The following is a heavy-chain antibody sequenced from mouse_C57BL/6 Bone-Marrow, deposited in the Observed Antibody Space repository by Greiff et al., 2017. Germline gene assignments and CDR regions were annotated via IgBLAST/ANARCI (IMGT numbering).Heavy chain of an antibody. J-gene: IGHJ3*01. CDR2: ISSGGSYT. Sequence: EVQRVESGGDLVKPGGSLKLSCAASGFTFSSYGMSWVRQTPDKRLEWVATISSGGSYTYYPDSVKGRFTISRDNAKNTLYLQMSSLKSEDTAMYYCARHWFLLLRPCAYWGQGTLVTVSA. V-gene: IGHV5-6*01. CDR3: ARHWFLLLRPCAY. D-gene: IGHD1-1*01. CDR1: GFTFSSYG.